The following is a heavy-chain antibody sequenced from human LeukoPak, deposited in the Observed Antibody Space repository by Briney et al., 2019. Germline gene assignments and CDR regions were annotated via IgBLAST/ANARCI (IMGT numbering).Heavy chain of an antibody. CDR2: ISGSGGTT. J-gene: IGHJ2*01. V-gene: IGHV3-23*01. CDR1: GFTFSSYA. CDR3: ARTNGYYDL. Sequence: PGGSLRLSCAASGFTFSSYAMSWVRQAPGKGLEWVSGISGSGGTTFYADSVKGRFTISRDNSKNTLYLQMNSLRAEDTAVYYCARTNGYYDLWGRGTLVTVSS. D-gene: IGHD1/OR15-1a*01.